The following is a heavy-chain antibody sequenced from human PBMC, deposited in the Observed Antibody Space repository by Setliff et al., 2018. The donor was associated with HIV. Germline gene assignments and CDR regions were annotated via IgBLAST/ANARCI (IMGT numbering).Heavy chain of an antibody. CDR2: ISSSDSTI. V-gene: IGHV3-48*03. CDR3: ARDFFLDY. Sequence: GGSLRLSCAASGFTFSTYEMNWVRQAPGKGLEWVAYISSSDSTIYYADSVKGRFTIYRDNAKNSLFLQTNSLRAEDTAVYYCARDFFLDYWGQGTLVTVSS. J-gene: IGHJ4*02. CDR1: GFTFSTYE.